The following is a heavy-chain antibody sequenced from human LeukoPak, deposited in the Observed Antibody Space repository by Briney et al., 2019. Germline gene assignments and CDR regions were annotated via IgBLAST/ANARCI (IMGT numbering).Heavy chain of an antibody. CDR1: GFTFDDYA. CDR2: ISWNSGSI. Sequence: GGSLRLSCAASGFTFDDYAMHWVRQAPGKGLEWVSGISWNSGSIGYADSVKGRFTISRDNAKNSLYLQMNSLRAEDTALYYCAKDWSPSGYYSHFDYWGQGTLVTVSS. V-gene: IGHV3-9*01. CDR3: AKDWSPSGYYSHFDY. D-gene: IGHD3-22*01. J-gene: IGHJ4*02.